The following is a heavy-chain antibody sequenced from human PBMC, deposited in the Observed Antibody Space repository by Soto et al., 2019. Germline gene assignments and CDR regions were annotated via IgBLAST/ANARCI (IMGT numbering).Heavy chain of an antibody. J-gene: IGHJ5*02. Sequence: SETLSLTCTVSGGSISSGDSYWTWIRQHPGTGLEWIGYIYYSGSAYYNPSLKSRVTLSIDKSNNQFSLTLTSVTAADTAVYFCARTGKFYYYDTTGLPFDPWGPGILVTVS. CDR1: GGSISSGDSY. V-gene: IGHV4-31*03. D-gene: IGHD3-22*01. CDR2: IYYSGSA. CDR3: ARTGKFYYYDTTGLPFDP.